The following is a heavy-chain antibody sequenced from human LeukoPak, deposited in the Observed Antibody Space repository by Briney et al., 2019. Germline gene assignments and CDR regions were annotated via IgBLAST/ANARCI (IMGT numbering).Heavy chain of an antibody. Sequence: SETLSLTCTVSGGSISSYYWSWIRQPAGKGLEWIGRIYTSGSTNYNPSLKSRVTISVDKSKNQFSLKLSSVTGADTAVYYCARDMVLEDYKFVHVVTAILGGGWFDPWGQGTLVTVSS. CDR2: IYTSGST. CDR1: GGSISSYY. V-gene: IGHV4-4*07. D-gene: IGHD2-21*02. CDR3: ARDMVLEDYKFVHVVTAILGGGWFDP. J-gene: IGHJ5*02.